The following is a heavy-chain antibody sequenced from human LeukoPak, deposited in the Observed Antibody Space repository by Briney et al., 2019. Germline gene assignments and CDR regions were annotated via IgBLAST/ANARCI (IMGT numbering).Heavy chain of an antibody. J-gene: IGHJ6*03. D-gene: IGHD6-13*01. V-gene: IGHV4-61*02. CDR3: ARGGSSFRYMDV. CDR2: IYTSGSA. Sequence: SETLSLTCTVSGGSISSGSYYWSWIRQPAGKGLEWIGRIYTSGSANYNPSLKSRVTISVDTSKNQFSLKLSSVTAADTAVCYCARGGSSFRYMDVWGKGTTVTVSS. CDR1: GGSISSGSYY.